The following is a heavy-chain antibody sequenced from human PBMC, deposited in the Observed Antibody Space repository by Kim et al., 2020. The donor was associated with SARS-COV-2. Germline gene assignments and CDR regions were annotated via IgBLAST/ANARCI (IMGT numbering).Heavy chain of an antibody. J-gene: IGHJ3*02. CDR1: GFTFSSHA. CDR3: AKGPYCSSTSCYSVGAFDI. V-gene: IGHV3-23*01. D-gene: IGHD2-2*01. CDR2: ISGSGGST. Sequence: GGSLRLSCAASGFTFSSHAMSWVRQAPGKGLEWVSAISGSGGSTYYADSVKGRFTVSRDNSKNTLYLQMNTLRAEDTAVYYCAKGPYCSSTSCYSVGAFDIWGQGTIVTVSS.